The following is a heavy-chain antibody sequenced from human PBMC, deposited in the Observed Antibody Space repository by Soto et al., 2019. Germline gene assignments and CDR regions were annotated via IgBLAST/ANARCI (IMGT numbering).Heavy chain of an antibody. Sequence: EVQLVESGGGLVQPGGSLRLSCAASGFTFSMYWMHWVRQAPGKGLLWVSRINGDGTDTTYADSVKGRFTISRDNAKNTVYLQMNGLRAEDTAVYYCARAVGRGSGSHYLDDWGQETLVTVSS. CDR1: GFTFSMYW. J-gene: IGHJ4*02. CDR2: INGDGTDT. CDR3: ARAVGRGSGSHYLDD. D-gene: IGHD3-16*01. V-gene: IGHV3-74*03.